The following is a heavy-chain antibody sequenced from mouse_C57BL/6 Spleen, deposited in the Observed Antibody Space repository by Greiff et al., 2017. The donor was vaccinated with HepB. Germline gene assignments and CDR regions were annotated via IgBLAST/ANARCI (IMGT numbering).Heavy chain of an antibody. CDR1: GFTFSDYG. CDR2: ISSGSSTI. V-gene: IGHV5-17*01. J-gene: IGHJ2*01. CDR3: ARPPSFDY. Sequence: EVQLVESGGGLVKPGGSLKLSCAASGFTFSDYGMHWVRQAPEKGLEWVAYISSGSSTIYYADTVKGRFTISRDNAKNTLFLQMTSLRSEDTAMYYCARPPSFDYWGQGTTLTVSS.